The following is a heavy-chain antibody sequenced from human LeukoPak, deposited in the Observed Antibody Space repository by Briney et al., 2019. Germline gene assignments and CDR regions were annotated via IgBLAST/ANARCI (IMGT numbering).Heavy chain of an antibody. D-gene: IGHD6-13*01. CDR1: GGSISSGGYY. CDR2: IYHSGST. CDR3: ARDLGAAAGPKYYFDY. J-gene: IGHJ4*02. V-gene: IGHV4-30-2*01. Sequence: SETLSLTCTVSGGSISSGGYYWSWIRQPPGKGLEWIGYIYHSGSTYYNPPLKSRVTISVDRSKNQFSLKLSSVTAADTAVYYCARDLGAAAGPKYYFDYWGQGTLVTVSS.